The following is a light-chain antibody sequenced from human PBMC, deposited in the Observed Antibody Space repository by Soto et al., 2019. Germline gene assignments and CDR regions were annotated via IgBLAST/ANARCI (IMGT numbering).Light chain of an antibody. CDR1: QTVSSSY. Sequence: EVVLTQSPGTLSLSPGERATLSCRASQTVSSSYLAWYQQKPGQAPRLLIYGASSRATGIPDMVSGSGSGTDFTLTSSRLEPEDFAEYHCQQYGSSPLTFGGVTKVEIK. CDR2: GAS. V-gene: IGKV3-20*01. CDR3: QQYGSSPLT. J-gene: IGKJ4*01.